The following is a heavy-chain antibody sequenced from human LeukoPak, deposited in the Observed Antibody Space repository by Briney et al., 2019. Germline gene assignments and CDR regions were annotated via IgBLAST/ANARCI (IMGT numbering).Heavy chain of an antibody. CDR1: GFTFTNAW. V-gene: IGHV3-15*01. D-gene: IGHD6-19*01. CDR3: TTSIAVAATNFDY. CDR2: IKSKTDGGTT. Sequence: EGSLRLSCAASGFTFTNAWMSWVRQAPGKGLEWVGRIKSKTDGGTTDYAAPVKGRFTISGDDSKNTLYLQMNSLKTEDTAVYYCTTSIAVAATNFDYWGQGTLVTVSS. J-gene: IGHJ4*02.